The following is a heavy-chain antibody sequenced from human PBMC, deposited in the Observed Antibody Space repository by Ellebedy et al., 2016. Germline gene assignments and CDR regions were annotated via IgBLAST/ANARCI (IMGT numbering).Heavy chain of an antibody. CDR2: IYSGGST. D-gene: IGHD5-24*01. CDR3: AKDRDGWLQLHAFDI. J-gene: IGHJ3*02. CDR1: EFIFSRYV. Sequence: GGSLRLSCVASEFIFSRYVMTWVRQAPGAGLEWVSVIYSGGSTYYADSVKGRFTISRDNSKNTLYLQMNSLRAEDTAVYYCAKDRDGWLQLHAFDIWGQGAMVTVSS. V-gene: IGHV3-23*03.